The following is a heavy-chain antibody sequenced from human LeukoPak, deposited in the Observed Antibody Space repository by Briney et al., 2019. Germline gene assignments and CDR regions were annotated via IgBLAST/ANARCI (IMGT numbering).Heavy chain of an antibody. J-gene: IGHJ4*02. CDR1: GFTFSSYA. CDR2: ISGSGGST. D-gene: IGHD2-2*01. CDR3: AKDDRPGYCSSTSCADFDY. V-gene: IGHV3-23*01. Sequence: GGSLRLSCAASGFTFSSYAMSWVRQAPGKGLEWVSAISGSGGSTYYADSVKGRFTISRDNSKNTLYLQMNSLRAEDTAVYYRAKDDRPGYCSSTSCADFDYWGQGTLVTVSS.